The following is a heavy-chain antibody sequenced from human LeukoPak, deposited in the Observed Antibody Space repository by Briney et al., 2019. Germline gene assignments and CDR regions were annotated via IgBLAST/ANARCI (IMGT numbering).Heavy chain of an antibody. CDR2: ITPFNGNT. D-gene: IGHD3-10*01. J-gene: IGHJ4*02. CDR1: GYTFTYRY. Sequence: ASVKVSCEASGYTFTYRYLHWVRQAPGQALEWIGWITPFNGNTNYAQKFQDRVTITRDRSMSTAYMELSSLRSEDTAMYYCASDITMVRGATIDYWGQGTLVTVSS. CDR3: ASDITMVRGATIDY. V-gene: IGHV1-45*02.